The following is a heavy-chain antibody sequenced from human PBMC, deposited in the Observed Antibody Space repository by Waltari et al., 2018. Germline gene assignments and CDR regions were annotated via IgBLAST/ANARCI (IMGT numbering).Heavy chain of an antibody. D-gene: IGHD3-3*01. J-gene: IGHJ4*02. CDR2: INHSGST. CDR3: ASRPFHRWSGVGHY. Sequence: QVQLQQWGAGLLKPSETLSLTCAVYGGSFSGYYWSWIRQPPGKGLEWIWEINHSGSTNYNPSLKSRVTISVDTSKNQFSLKLSSVTAADTAVYYCASRPFHRWSGVGHYWGQGTLVTVSS. CDR1: GGSFSGYY. V-gene: IGHV4-34*01.